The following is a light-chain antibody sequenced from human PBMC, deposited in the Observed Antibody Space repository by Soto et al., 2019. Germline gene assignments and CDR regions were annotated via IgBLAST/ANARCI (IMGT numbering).Light chain of an antibody. Sequence: DIQMTQSPFTLSASVGDRVTITCRASQSISGWLAWYQQKPGKAPNLMIYDASSLKSGVPSRFSGSGSGTEFTLTITSLQPDDFATYYCQQYDSYPWTFGLGTKVDIK. J-gene: IGKJ1*01. CDR3: QQYDSYPWT. CDR1: QSISGW. CDR2: DAS. V-gene: IGKV1-5*01.